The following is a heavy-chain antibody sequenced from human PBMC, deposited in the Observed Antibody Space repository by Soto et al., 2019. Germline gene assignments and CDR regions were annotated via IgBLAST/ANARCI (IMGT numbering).Heavy chain of an antibody. CDR3: AGVGSGWIFDY. V-gene: IGHV1-3*01. Sequence: QVQLVQSGAEVKKPGASVKVSCKASGYTFTSYAMHWVRQAPGQRLEWMGWINAGNGNTKYSQKFQGRVTITRDTSASTADMELSSLRSEATAVYYCAGVGSGWIFDYWGQGTLVTVSS. CDR2: INAGNGNT. J-gene: IGHJ4*02. CDR1: GYTFTSYA. D-gene: IGHD6-19*01.